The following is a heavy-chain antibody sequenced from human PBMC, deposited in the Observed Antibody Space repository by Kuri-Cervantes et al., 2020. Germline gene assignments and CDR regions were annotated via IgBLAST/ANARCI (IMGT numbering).Heavy chain of an antibody. Sequence: SVKVSCKASGGTFSSYSISWVRQAPGQGLEWMGGIIPIFGTANYAQKFQGRVTITTDESTSTAYMELSSLRSEDTAVYYCARTNSSGFRGYQFDYWGQGTLVTVSS. J-gene: IGHJ4*02. D-gene: IGHD6-19*01. CDR2: IIPIFGTA. CDR1: GGTFSSYS. V-gene: IGHV1-69*05. CDR3: ARTNSSGFRGYQFDY.